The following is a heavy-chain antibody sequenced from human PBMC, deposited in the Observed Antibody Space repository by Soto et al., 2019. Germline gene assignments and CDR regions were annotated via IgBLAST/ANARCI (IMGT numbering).Heavy chain of an antibody. CDR1: GYSFTNYW. V-gene: IGHV5-51*01. Sequence: GESLKISCKASGYSFTNYWIGWVRQMPGKGLEWMGIIYPGDSDTRYSPSFQGQVTTAVDKSTSTAYLQCSSLKAADTARYYCAKHGQDTHKGKVSVAPEYYFAMDVWGQGTTVTVSS. D-gene: IGHD5-18*01. CDR3: AKHGQDTHKGKVSVAPEYYFAMDV. J-gene: IGHJ6*02. CDR2: IYPGDSDT.